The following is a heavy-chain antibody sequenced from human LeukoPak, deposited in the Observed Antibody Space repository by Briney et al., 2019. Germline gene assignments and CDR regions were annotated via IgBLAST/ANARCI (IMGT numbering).Heavy chain of an antibody. J-gene: IGHJ5*02. D-gene: IGHD6-13*01. CDR2: IRYDGSNK. V-gene: IGHV3-30*02. CDR1: GFTFSSYG. CDR3: AKAPYSSSWYDWFDP. Sequence: GGSLRLSCAASGFTFSSYGMHWVRQAPGKGLEWVAFIRYDGSNKYYADSVKGRFTISRDNSKSTLYLQMNSLRAEDTAVYYCAKAPYSSSWYDWFDPWGQGTLVTVSS.